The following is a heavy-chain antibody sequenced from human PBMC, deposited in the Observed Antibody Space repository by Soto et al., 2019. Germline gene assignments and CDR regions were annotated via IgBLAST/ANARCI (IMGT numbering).Heavy chain of an antibody. V-gene: IGHV1-18*01. D-gene: IGHD1-1*01. CDR1: GYTFTSYG. CDR3: ARGQKLFQDGRFDY. Sequence: QVQLVQSGAEVKKPGASVRVSCKASGYTFTSYGITWVRQAPGQGLEWMGWISVYNGNTNYAQRLQGRVTMTTDTSTTTAYMGLRSLRSDDTAVYYCARGQKLFQDGRFDYWGQGTLVTVSS. J-gene: IGHJ4*02. CDR2: ISVYNGNT.